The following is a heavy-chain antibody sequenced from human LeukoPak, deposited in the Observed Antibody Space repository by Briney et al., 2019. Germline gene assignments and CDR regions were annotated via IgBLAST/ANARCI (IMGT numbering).Heavy chain of an antibody. CDR1: GFTFSSYA. CDR2: ISYDGSNK. V-gene: IGHV3-30-3*01. J-gene: IGHJ3*02. Sequence: GGSLRLSCAASGFTFSSYAMHWVRKAPGKGLEWVAVISYDGSNKYYADSVKGRFTISRDDAKNSLYLQMNSLRAEDTAVYYCARDLRETYYDFWSGYPDAFDIWGQGTMVTVSS. CDR3: ARDLRETYYDFWSGYPDAFDI. D-gene: IGHD3-3*01.